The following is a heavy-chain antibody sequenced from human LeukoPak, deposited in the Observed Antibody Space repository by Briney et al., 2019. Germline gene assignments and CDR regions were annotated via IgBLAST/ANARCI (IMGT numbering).Heavy chain of an antibody. D-gene: IGHD6-13*01. CDR2: MSAYNGNT. Sequence: ASVKVSCKASGYTFTSHGISWVRQAPGQGLEWMGWMSAYNGNTNYAQKLQGRVTMTTDTFTNTAYVELRSLRSDDTAVYYCARRTYSRPSSIFDNWGQGTLVTVSS. J-gene: IGHJ4*02. CDR3: ARRTYSRPSSIFDN. CDR1: GYTFTSHG. V-gene: IGHV1-18*01.